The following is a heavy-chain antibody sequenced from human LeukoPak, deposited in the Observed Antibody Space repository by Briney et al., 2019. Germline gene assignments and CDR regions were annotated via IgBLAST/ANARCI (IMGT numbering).Heavy chain of an antibody. Sequence: SETLSLTCTVSGGSISSSSYYWGWIRQPPGKGLEWIGSIYYSGSTYYNPSLKSRVTISVDTSKNQFSLKLSSVTAADTAVYYCARPPYTNGMDVLGQGTTVTVSS. CDR3: ARPPYTNGMDV. V-gene: IGHV4-39*01. D-gene: IGHD2-2*02. J-gene: IGHJ6*02. CDR2: IYYSGST. CDR1: GGSISSSSYY.